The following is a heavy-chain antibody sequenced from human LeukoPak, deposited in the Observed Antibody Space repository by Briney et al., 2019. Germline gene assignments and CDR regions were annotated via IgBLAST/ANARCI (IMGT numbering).Heavy chain of an antibody. CDR3: ARERFGYGYDY. Sequence: GASVKVSCKASGYTFTSYYMHWVRQAPGQGLEWMGIIDPSGGSTSYAQKFQGRVTMTRDTSTSTVYMELSSLRSEDTAVYYCARERFGYGYDYWGQGTLVTISS. D-gene: IGHD5-18*01. CDR2: IDPSGGST. V-gene: IGHV1-46*01. J-gene: IGHJ4*02. CDR1: GYTFTSYY.